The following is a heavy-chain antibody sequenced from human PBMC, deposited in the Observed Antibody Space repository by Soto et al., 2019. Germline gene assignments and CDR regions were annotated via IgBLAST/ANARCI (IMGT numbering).Heavy chain of an antibody. D-gene: IGHD3-10*01. J-gene: IGHJ4*02. CDR3: AKDGRGSGSHYKSFGY. CDR1: GFTVGNNY. V-gene: IGHV3-53*01. Sequence: EVQLVESGGGLIQPGGSLKLSCAASGFTVGNNYMSWVRQAPGKGLEWVSLIYSTGTTKYADSVKGRFTVSRDNAKNTLYLQMHSRRAEDTAVYYCAKDGRGSGSHYKSFGYWGQGTLVTVSS. CDR2: IYSTGTT.